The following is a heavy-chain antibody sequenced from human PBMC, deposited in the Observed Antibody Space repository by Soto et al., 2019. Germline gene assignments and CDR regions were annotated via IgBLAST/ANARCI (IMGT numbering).Heavy chain of an antibody. V-gene: IGHV4-59*08. CDR3: ARRCGTTFDY. CDR2: IYYSGST. Sequence: QVQLQESGPGLVKPSETLSLTCTVSGGSISSYYWSWIRQPPGKGLEWIGYIYYSGSTNYNPSLKSRVTISVDSSKNQYSLNLSSVTAADTAVYYCARRCGTTFDYWGQGTLVTVSS. J-gene: IGHJ4*02. CDR1: GGSISSYY. D-gene: IGHD1-1*01.